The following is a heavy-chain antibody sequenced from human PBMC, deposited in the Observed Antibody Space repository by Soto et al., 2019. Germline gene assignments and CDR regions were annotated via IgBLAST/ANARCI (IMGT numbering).Heavy chain of an antibody. V-gene: IGHV3-23*01. Sequence: GGSLRLSCAASGFTFSSYAMSWVRQAPGKGLEWVSAISGSGGSTYYADSVKGRFTISRDNSKNTLYLQMNSLRAEDTAVYYCAKDLGEATWFNNWFDPWGQGTLVTVSS. CDR2: ISGSGGST. J-gene: IGHJ5*02. CDR1: GFTFSSYA. CDR3: AKDLGEATWFNNWFDP. D-gene: IGHD1-26*01.